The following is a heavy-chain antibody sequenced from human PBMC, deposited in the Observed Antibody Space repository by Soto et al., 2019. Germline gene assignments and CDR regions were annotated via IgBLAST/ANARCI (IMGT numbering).Heavy chain of an antibody. D-gene: IGHD4-17*01. J-gene: IGHJ4*02. V-gene: IGHV4-59*08. CDR3: ARRYGPGFDY. CDR2: IYYSGST. Sequence: LETLPLTWTVSGGSSSSYYWSWIRQPPGKGLEWIGYIYYSGSTNYNPSLKSRVTISVDTSKNQFSLKLSAVTAADTAVYYCARRYGPGFDYWGQGTLVTVSS. CDR1: GGSSSSYY.